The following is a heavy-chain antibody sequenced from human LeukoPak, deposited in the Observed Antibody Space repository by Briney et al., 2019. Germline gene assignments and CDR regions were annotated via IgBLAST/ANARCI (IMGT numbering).Heavy chain of an antibody. J-gene: IGHJ4*02. V-gene: IGHV1-18*01. CDR3: TRSVRDGSIDY. D-gene: IGHD5-24*01. Sequence: ASVKVSCKASGYTFTSYAISWVRQAPGRGLEWMGWISPYHGNTNYARSLQGRVTMTRSTSISTAYMELSSLRSEDTAVYYCTRSVRDGSIDYWGQGTLVTVSS. CDR1: GYTFTSYA. CDR2: ISPYHGNT.